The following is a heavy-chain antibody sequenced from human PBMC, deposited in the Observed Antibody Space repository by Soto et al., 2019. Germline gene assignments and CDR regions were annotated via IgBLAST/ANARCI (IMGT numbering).Heavy chain of an antibody. J-gene: IGHJ4*02. CDR2: ISGSGGST. CDR1: GFTFSSYA. D-gene: IGHD4-17*01. V-gene: IGHV3-23*01. CDR3: AKDPHDYGDYCGYFDY. Sequence: EVQLLESGGGLVQPGGSLRLSCAASGFTFSSYAMSWVRQAPGKGLEWVSAISGSGGSTYYADSVKGRFTISRDNSKNTLYLQRNSLRAEDTAVYYCAKDPHDYGDYCGYFDYWGQGTLVTVSS.